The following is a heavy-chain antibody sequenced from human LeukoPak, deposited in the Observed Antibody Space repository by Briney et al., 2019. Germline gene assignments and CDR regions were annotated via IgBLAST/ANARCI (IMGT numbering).Heavy chain of an antibody. Sequence: ASVKVSCKDSVYTFTSYYINCVRQATGQGLEWMGWMNPNSGNTGYAQEFQGRVTMTRNTSISTAYMELSSLRSEDTAVDYCASGNSSQWLAFNYWGQGTLVTVSS. CDR3: ASGNSSQWLAFNY. J-gene: IGHJ4*02. CDR1: VYTFTSYY. D-gene: IGHD6-19*01. V-gene: IGHV1-8*01. CDR2: MNPNSGNT.